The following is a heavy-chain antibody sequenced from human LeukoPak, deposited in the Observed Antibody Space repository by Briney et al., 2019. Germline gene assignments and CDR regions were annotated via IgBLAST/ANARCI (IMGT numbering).Heavy chain of an antibody. CDR1: GCTFSGYY. J-gene: IGHJ4*02. CDR3: ARFLIGTKFYFDY. V-gene: IGHV1-2*02. Sequence: ASVKVSCKASGCTFSGYYIHWVRQAPGHGLEWMGWINPNNGDTVYAQRFQGRVTMTRDTSISTAYMELSRLSSDDTAVYYCARFLIGTKFYFDYWGQGTLVTVSS. D-gene: IGHD1-7*01. CDR2: INPNNGDT.